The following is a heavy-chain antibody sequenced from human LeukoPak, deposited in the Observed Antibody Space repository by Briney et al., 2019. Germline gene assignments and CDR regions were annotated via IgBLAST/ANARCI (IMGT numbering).Heavy chain of an antibody. D-gene: IGHD3-16*01. Sequence: PSETLSLTCSVSGVSRSPYWWSWIRQSPGNGLEWIGYITYNGRTNYNPSLRGRVTISLDTSRGEFSLNLRSVTAADTAVYYCARDVEGDRSRIRRFDDWGRGTVVTVSS. V-gene: IGHV4-59*01. CDR2: ITYNGRT. CDR1: GVSRSPYW. J-gene: IGHJ3*01. CDR3: ARDVEGDRSRIRRFDD.